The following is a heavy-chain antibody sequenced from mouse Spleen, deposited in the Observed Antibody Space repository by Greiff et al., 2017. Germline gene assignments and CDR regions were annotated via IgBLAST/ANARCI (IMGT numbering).Heavy chain of an antibody. CDR3: ARSDDDWYFDV. CDR2: IHPNSGST. CDR1: GYTFTSYW. J-gene: IGHJ1*01. Sequence: QVQLQQPGAELVKPGASVKLSCKASGYTFTSYWMHWVKQRPGQGLEWIGMIHPNSGSTNYNEKFKSKATLTVDKSSSTAYMQLSSLTSEDSAVYYCARSDDDWYFDVWGAGTTVTVSS. V-gene: IGHV1-64*01.